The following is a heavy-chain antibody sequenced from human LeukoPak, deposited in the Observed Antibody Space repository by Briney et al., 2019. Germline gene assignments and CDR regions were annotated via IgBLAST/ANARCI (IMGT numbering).Heavy chain of an antibody. V-gene: IGHV3-7*01. CDR3: AKALSGTYYNWFDP. CDR1: GFTFSNYW. CDR2: IRRDGSEK. Sequence: GGSLRLSCAASGFTFSNYWMTWVRRAPGKGLEWVANIRRDGSEKHYVDSVMGRFTISRDNAKNSLYLQMNSLRAGDTAVYYCAKALSGTYYNWFDPWGQGTLVTVSS. D-gene: IGHD1-26*01. J-gene: IGHJ5*02.